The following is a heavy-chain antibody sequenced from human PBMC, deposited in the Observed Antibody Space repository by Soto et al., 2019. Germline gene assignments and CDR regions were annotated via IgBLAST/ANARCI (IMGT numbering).Heavy chain of an antibody. V-gene: IGHV1-69*13. CDR1: GGTFSSYA. D-gene: IGHD3-22*01. J-gene: IGHJ1*01. Sequence: SVKVSCKASGGTFSSYAISWVRQAPGQGLEWMGGIIPIFGTANYAQKFQGRVTITADESTSTAYMELSSLRSEDTAVYYCAREDYYDSSGYPPAEYFQHWGQGTLVTVSS. CDR3: AREDYYDSSGYPPAEYFQH. CDR2: IIPIFGTA.